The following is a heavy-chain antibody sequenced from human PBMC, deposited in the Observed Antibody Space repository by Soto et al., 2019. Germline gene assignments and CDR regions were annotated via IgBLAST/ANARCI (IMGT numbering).Heavy chain of an antibody. Sequence: GGSLRLPCAASGFTFSSYGMHWVRQAQGKGLEWVAVISYDGSNKYYADSVKGRFTISRDNSKNTLYLQMNSLRAEDTAVYYCAKAQYYYDSSGLFDYWGQGTLVTVSS. CDR1: GFTFSSYG. CDR2: ISYDGSNK. J-gene: IGHJ4*02. CDR3: AKAQYYYDSSGLFDY. D-gene: IGHD3-22*01. V-gene: IGHV3-30*18.